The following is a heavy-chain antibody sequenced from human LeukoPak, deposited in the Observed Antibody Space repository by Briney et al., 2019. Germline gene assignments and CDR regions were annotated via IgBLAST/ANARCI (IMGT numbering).Heavy chain of an antibody. D-gene: IGHD3/OR15-3a*01. J-gene: IGHJ6*03. CDR2: MNPNSGNT. V-gene: IGHV1-8*01. Sequence: ASVTVSCKASGYTFTSYDINWVRQATGQGLEWMGWMNPNSGNTGYAQKFQGRVTMTRNTSISTAYMELSSLRSEDTAVYYCARTDTGGWTYYYYYMDVWGKGPRSPSP. CDR1: GYTFTSYD. CDR3: ARTDTGGWTYYYYYMDV.